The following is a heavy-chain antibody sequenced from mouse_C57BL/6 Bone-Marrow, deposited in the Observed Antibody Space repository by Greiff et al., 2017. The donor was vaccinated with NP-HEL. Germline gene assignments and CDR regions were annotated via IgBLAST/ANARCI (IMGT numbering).Heavy chain of an antibody. D-gene: IGHD1-1*01. CDR3: ATNYGSSPYYAMDY. CDR2: IWTGGGT. J-gene: IGHJ4*01. Sequence: QVQLKESGPGLVAPSQSLSITCTVSGFSLTSYAISWVRQPPGKGLEWLGVIWTGGGTNYNSALKSRLSISKDNSKSQVFLKMNSLQTDDTARYYCATNYGSSPYYAMDYWGQGTSVTVSS. V-gene: IGHV2-9-1*01. CDR1: GFSLTSYA.